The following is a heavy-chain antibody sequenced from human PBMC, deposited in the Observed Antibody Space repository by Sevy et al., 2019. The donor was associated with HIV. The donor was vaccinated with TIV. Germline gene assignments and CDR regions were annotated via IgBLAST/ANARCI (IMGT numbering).Heavy chain of an antibody. J-gene: IGHJ5*02. V-gene: IGHV3-11*01. D-gene: IGHD3-22*01. Sequence: GGSLRLCCAASGFTFSDYYMSWIRQAPGKGLEWVSYISRSGSTINYADSVKGRFTISRDNAKNSLYLQINSLRAEDTAVYYCARENTMIEEPGWFDPWGQGTLVTVSS. CDR2: ISRSGSTI. CDR3: ARENTMIEEPGWFDP. CDR1: GFTFSDYY.